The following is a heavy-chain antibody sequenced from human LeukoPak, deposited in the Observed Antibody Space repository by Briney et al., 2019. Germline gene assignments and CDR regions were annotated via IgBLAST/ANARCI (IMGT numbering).Heavy chain of an antibody. J-gene: IGHJ4*02. Sequence: GGSLRLSCAASGFTFRSYNMNWVRQAPGKGLEWISYISYSSTSIYYADSVKGRFTISRDNAKNSLYLQMNNLRAEDTALYYCASFNVINYFDHWGQGTLVTVSS. CDR3: ASFNVINYFDH. CDR1: GFTFRSYN. CDR2: ISYSSTSI. D-gene: IGHD2/OR15-2a*01. V-gene: IGHV3-48*01.